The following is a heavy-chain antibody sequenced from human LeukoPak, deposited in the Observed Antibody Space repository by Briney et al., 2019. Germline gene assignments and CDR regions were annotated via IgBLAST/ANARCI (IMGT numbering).Heavy chain of an antibody. Sequence: SETLSLTCTVSGGSIGSYFWNWLRQAPGKGLEWIGYIYNTGGPKYNPSLKSPVTISVDTSKNKFSLRLSSVTAADTALYYCARDNGDYFDYWGQGILVTVSS. J-gene: IGHJ4*02. CDR3: ARDNGDYFDY. D-gene: IGHD4-17*01. CDR1: GGSIGSYF. CDR2: IYNTGGP. V-gene: IGHV4-59*01.